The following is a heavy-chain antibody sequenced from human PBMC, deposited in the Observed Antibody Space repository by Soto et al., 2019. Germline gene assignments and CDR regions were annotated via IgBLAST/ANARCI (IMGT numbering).Heavy chain of an antibody. CDR3: AKDHNSLYGAYDTSHFDY. V-gene: IGHV3-23*01. CDR1: GFTFSSYA. Sequence: EVQLLESGGGLVQPGGSLRLSCAASGFTFSSYAMSWVRQAPGKGLEWVSAISGSGGSTYYADSVKGRFTISRDNSKNTLYLQMNSRRAEDTAVYYCAKDHNSLYGAYDTSHFDYWGQGTLVTVSS. D-gene: IGHD4-17*01. J-gene: IGHJ4*02. CDR2: ISGSGGST.